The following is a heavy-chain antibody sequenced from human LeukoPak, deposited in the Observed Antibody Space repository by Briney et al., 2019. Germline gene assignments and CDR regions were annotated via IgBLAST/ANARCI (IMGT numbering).Heavy chain of an antibody. CDR3: ARDPYSGGYGAYYYYYMDV. J-gene: IGHJ6*03. CDR2: ISSSGSTI. D-gene: IGHD6-19*01. V-gene: IGHV3-48*03. CDR1: GFTFSSYE. Sequence: GGSLRLSCAASGFTFSSYEMNWVRQAPGKGLEWVSYISSSGSTIYYADSVKGRFTISRDNAKNSLYLQMNSLRAEDTAVYYCARDPYSGGYGAYYYYYMDVWGKGTTVTVSS.